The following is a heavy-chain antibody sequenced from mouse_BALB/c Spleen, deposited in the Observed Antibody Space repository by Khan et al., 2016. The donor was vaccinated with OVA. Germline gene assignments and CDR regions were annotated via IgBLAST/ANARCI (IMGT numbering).Heavy chain of an antibody. V-gene: IGHV7-3*02. CDR3: ARDNHYAMDY. CDR1: GFTFTDYY. CDR2: IRNNANIYTT. J-gene: IGHJ4*01. Sequence: EVQRVESGGGLVQPGGSLRLSCATSGFTFTDYYMSWVRQPPGKALEWLGFIRNNANIYTTEYSSSVKGRFTISRDNSQSILYLQMKTMRAEDSATYYCARDNHYAMDYWGQGTSVTVSS.